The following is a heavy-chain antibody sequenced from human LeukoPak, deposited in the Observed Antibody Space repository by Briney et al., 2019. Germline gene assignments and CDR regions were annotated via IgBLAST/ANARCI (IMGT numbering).Heavy chain of an antibody. CDR1: RGSISSGNYY. Sequence: SETLSLTCTVSRGSISSGNYYWSWIRQPAGKGLEWIGYIYYSGSTNYNPSLKSRVTISVDTSKNQFSLKLSSVTAADTAVYYCARDWCSSTSCYRDGFDIWGQGTMVTVSS. J-gene: IGHJ3*02. D-gene: IGHD2-2*01. CDR2: IYYSGST. V-gene: IGHV4-61*10. CDR3: ARDWCSSTSCYRDGFDI.